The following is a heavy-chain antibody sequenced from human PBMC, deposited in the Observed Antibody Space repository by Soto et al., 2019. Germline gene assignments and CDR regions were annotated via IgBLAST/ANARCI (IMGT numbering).Heavy chain of an antibody. J-gene: IGHJ6*02. D-gene: IGHD2-2*01. Sequence: GESLKISCKASGYSFTSYWIGWVRQMPGKGLEWMGIIYPGDSDTNYSPSFQGHVTISADKSISTAYLQWSSLKASDTAMYYCARRYCSSASCPRNYYGMDVWGQGTTVTVSS. CDR1: GYSFTSYW. V-gene: IGHV5-51*01. CDR3: ARRYCSSASCPRNYYGMDV. CDR2: IYPGDSDT.